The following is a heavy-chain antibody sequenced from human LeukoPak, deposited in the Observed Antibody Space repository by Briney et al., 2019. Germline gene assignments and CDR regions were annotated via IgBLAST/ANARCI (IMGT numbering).Heavy chain of an antibody. CDR1: GYTFTGYY. CDR2: ISAYNGNT. D-gene: IGHD5-24*01. V-gene: IGHV1-18*04. Sequence: ASVKVSCRASGYTFTGYYMHWVRQAPGQGLEWMGWISAYNGNTNYALKLQGRVTMTTDTSTSTAYMELRSLRSDDTAVYYCARDLQYYYYMDVWGKGTTVTVSS. CDR3: ARDLQYYYYMDV. J-gene: IGHJ6*03.